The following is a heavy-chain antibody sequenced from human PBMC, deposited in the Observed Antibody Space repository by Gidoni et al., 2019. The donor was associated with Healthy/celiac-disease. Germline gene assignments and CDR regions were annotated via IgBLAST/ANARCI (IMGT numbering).Heavy chain of an antibody. J-gene: IGHJ4*02. V-gene: IGHV3-33*01. D-gene: IGHD3-3*01. CDR2: IWYDGSNK. Sequence: QVQLVESGGGVVQPGRSLRLSCAESGVTSSRNGMHWVRQAPGKGLEWVAVIWYDGSNKYYADSVKGRFTISRDNSKNTLYLQMNSLRAEDTAVYYCARPLGPGDYDFWSGFDYWGQGTLVTVSS. CDR3: ARPLGPGDYDFWSGFDY. CDR1: GVTSSRNG.